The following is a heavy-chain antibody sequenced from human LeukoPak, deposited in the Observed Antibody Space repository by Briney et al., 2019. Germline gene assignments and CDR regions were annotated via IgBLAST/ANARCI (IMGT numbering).Heavy chain of an antibody. CDR3: AKDPYSSRMEYFQQ. CDR2: IEPDGSRI. CDR1: GFTLSRYW. D-gene: IGHD3-22*01. Sequence: GSLRLSCAASGFTLSRYWMHWVRQVPGKGLVWVSRIEPDGSRITYADSLKGRFTMSRDNAKNTLYLEMSSLRIEDTAVYYCAKDPYSSRMEYFQQWGQGTLVIVSS. J-gene: IGHJ1*01. V-gene: IGHV3-74*01.